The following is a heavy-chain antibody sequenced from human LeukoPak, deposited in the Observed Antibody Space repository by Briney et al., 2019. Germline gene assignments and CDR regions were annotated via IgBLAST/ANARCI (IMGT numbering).Heavy chain of an antibody. CDR1: GDSVSSNSAA. D-gene: IGHD3-22*01. CDR2: AYYRSKWYN. Sequence: SQTLSLTCAISGDSVSSNSAAWNWIRQSPSRGLEWLGRAYYRSKWYNDYAVSVKSRITINPDTSKNQFSLQLNSVTPEDTAVYYCARDDSSGSALWHDAFDIWGQGTMVTVSS. J-gene: IGHJ3*02. CDR3: ARDDSSGSALWHDAFDI. V-gene: IGHV6-1*01.